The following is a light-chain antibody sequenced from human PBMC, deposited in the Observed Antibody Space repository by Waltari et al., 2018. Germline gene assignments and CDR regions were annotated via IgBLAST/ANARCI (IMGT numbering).Light chain of an antibody. J-gene: IGKJ2*01. V-gene: IGKV3-15*01. Sequence: ETGMTQSPDTLSVSAGERATLSCRASHSVSSNLAWYQHKPGQAPRPLIYGASIRATGIPARFSGSGSGTEFTLTISSLQSEDFAVYYCQQYNNWPLTFGQGTKLEIK. CDR2: GAS. CDR3: QQYNNWPLT. CDR1: HSVSSN.